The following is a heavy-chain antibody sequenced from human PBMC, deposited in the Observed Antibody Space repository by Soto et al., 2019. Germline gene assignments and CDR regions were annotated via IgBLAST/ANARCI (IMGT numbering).Heavy chain of an antibody. CDR3: ASAPYRNEYQYDP. J-gene: IGHJ5*02. V-gene: IGHV4-59*08. Sequence: QVQLQESGPGLVKPSETLSLTCTVSGGSISSYYWSWIRQPPGKGLEWIGYIYYSGSTNYNPSLKSRATKSVDTSTNHLPLKLSPVTAAHTAVYYCASAPYRNEYQYDPWGQGTLVTVSS. CDR1: GGSISSYY. CDR2: IYYSGST. D-gene: IGHD2-2*01.